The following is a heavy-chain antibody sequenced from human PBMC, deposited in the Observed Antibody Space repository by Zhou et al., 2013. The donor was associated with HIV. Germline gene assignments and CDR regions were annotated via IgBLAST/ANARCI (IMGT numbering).Heavy chain of an antibody. J-gene: IGHJ4*02. V-gene: IGHV1-69*05. CDR2: IIPIFGTP. CDR1: GDTFSNYA. CDR3: ALRADDYGDYGGDF. Sequence: QVQLVQSGAEVKKPGSSVKVSCKASGDTFSNYAISWVRQAPGQGLEWMGGIIPIFGTPTYAQRFQGRVTITTDESTRTTYMEMTSLRSEDTAVYYCALRADDYGDYGGDFWGQGSLVTVSS. D-gene: IGHD4-17*01.